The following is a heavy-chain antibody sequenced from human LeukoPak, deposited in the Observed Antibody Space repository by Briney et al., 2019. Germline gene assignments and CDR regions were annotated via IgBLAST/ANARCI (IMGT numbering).Heavy chain of an antibody. Sequence: GRSLRLSCAASGFTFSSYSMNWVRQAPGKGLEWVSSISSSSSYIHYADSVKGRFTISRDNAKNSLYLQMNSLRAEDTAVYYCARDGSYSSSWYFDYWGQGTLVTVSS. D-gene: IGHD6-13*01. CDR2: ISSSSSYI. CDR1: GFTFSSYS. CDR3: ARDGSYSSSWYFDY. V-gene: IGHV3-21*01. J-gene: IGHJ4*02.